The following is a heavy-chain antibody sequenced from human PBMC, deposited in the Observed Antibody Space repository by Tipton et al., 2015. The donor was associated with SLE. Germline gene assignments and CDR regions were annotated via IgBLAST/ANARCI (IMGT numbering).Heavy chain of an antibody. CDR2: IYYSGST. J-gene: IGHJ4*02. CDR1: GGSISSYY. V-gene: IGHV4-59*08. Sequence: TLSLTCTVSGGSISSYYWNWIRQSPGKGLEWIGNIYYSGSTNYNPSLKSRVSISVDTSKNQFSLKLTSVTASDTAVYYCARTLRSWGATIPTFRFDYWGQGALVTVST. D-gene: IGHD5-12*01. CDR3: ARTLRSWGATIPTFRFDY.